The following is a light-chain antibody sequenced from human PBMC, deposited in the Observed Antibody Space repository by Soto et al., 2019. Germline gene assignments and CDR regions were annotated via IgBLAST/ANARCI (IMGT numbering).Light chain of an antibody. CDR2: GAN. J-gene: IGLJ3*02. CDR3: CSYAPGSTWV. Sequence: QSALTQPASVSGSPGQSITISCTGTNSDVGRYNLVSWYQHHPGKAPKLVIYGANKRPSGISERFSVSKSGNTASLTISGLQAEDEGHYYCCSYAPGSTWVFGGGTKVTVL. CDR1: NSDVGRYNL. V-gene: IGLV2-23*01.